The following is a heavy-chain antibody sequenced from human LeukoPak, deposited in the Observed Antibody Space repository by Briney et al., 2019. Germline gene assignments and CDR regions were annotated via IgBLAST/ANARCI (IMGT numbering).Heavy chain of an antibody. CDR1: GGSISSYY. J-gene: IGHJ4*02. D-gene: IGHD5-18*01. CDR2: IYYSGST. CDR3: ARRGYSYGYDY. V-gene: IGHV4-59*01. Sequence: SETLSLTCTVSGGSISSYYWSWVRQPPGKGLEWIGYIYYSGSTNYNPSLKSRVTISVDTSKNQFSLKLSSVTAADTAVYYCARRGYSYGYDYWGQGTLVTVSS.